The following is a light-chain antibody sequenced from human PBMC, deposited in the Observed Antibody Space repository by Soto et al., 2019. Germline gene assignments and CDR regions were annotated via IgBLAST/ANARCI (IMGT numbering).Light chain of an antibody. CDR3: QTWDTGIRV. CDR1: SGHDNYA. V-gene: IGLV4-69*01. J-gene: IGLJ2*01. CDR2: LNSDGSH. Sequence: QLVLTQSPSASASLGASVKLTCTLSSGHDNYAIAWHQQQPEKGPRYLMKLNSDGSHRKGDGIPDRFSGSSSGTERYLTISSLQSEDEADYYCQTWDTGIRVFGGGTKLTVL.